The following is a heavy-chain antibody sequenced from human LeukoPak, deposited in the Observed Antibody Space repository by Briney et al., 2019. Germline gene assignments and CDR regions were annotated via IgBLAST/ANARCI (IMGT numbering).Heavy chain of an antibody. D-gene: IGHD5-12*01. CDR3: ARGWISDSFDY. V-gene: IGHV3-48*03. J-gene: IGHJ4*02. CDR2: VSSSGSNI. Sequence: GRSLRLSCAASGFTFSSYEMNWVRQAPGKGLEWVSYVSSSGSNIYYADSVRGRFTISRDNAKNSLYLQMNSLRAEDTAVYYCARGWISDSFDYWGQGTLVTVSS. CDR1: GFTFSSYE.